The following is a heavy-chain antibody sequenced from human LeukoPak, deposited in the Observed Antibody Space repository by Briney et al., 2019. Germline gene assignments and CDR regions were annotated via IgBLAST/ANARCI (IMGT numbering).Heavy chain of an antibody. D-gene: IGHD3-10*02. V-gene: IGHV3-11*04. J-gene: IGHJ4*02. CDR2: ISSSGSTI. CDR1: GFIFSDYY. CDR3: ARLFGGVTTYDY. Sequence: GGSLRLSCAASGFIFSDYYMSWIRQAPGKGLEWVSHISSSGSTIYYADSVKGRFTISRDNAKNSLYLQMNSLRVEDTAVYYCARLFGGVTTYDYWGEGELVTVSS.